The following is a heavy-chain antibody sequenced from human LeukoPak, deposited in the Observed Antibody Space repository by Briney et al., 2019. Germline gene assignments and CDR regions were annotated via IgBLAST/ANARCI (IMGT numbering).Heavy chain of an antibody. Sequence: PSETLSLTCIVSGGSISGYYWSWIRQPPGKGLEWIGFNYYTGTKYNPSLKSRVTISVDTSKNQVSLKLSSVTAADTAVYYCARGLGRRPGNWFDPWGQGTLVTVSS. J-gene: IGHJ5*02. D-gene: IGHD3-16*01. CDR2: NYYTGT. CDR3: ARGLGRRPGNWFDP. V-gene: IGHV4-59*08. CDR1: GGSISGYY.